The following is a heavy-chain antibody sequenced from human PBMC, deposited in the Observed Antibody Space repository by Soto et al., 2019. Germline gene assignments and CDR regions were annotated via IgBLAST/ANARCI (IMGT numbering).Heavy chain of an antibody. CDR2: IYWDDDK. J-gene: IGHJ4*02. Sequence: QITLKESGPTLVKPTQTLTLTCNFSGFSLSTSGVGVGWIRQPPGKALEWLALIYWDDDKRYSPSLKSRLTLTKDTPKNQVVLTMTNMDPVDTATYYCVHIRYGSGLFDYWGQGTLVTVSS. V-gene: IGHV2-5*02. D-gene: IGHD3-10*01. CDR1: GFSLSTSGVG. CDR3: VHIRYGSGLFDY.